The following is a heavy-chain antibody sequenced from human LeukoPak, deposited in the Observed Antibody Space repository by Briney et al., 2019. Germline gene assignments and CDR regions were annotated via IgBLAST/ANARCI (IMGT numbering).Heavy chain of an antibody. CDR1: GFTFSNYA. Sequence: GGSLRLSCAASGFTFSNYAMNWVRQAPGKGLEWVSGISGSGGSTYYADSVKGRFTISRDNSKKTLYLQMNSLRAEDTAVYYCAKGPVVTFDICVQGQRAMVSS. CDR2: ISGSGGST. V-gene: IGHV3-23*01. CDR3: AKGPVVTFDI. J-gene: IGHJ3*02. D-gene: IGHD4-23*01.